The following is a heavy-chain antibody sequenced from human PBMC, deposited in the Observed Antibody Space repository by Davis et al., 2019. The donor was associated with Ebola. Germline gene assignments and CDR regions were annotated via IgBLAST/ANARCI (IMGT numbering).Heavy chain of an antibody. Sequence: ASVKVSCKASGYTFVVYYLHWVRQAPGQGFEWMGWINPNSGGTNYAQNFQGRVTMTRDTSISTAYMELSRLRSDDTAVYYCAIVPGSGPPGVREFDYWGQGTLVTVSS. V-gene: IGHV1-2*02. J-gene: IGHJ4*02. D-gene: IGHD2-15*01. CDR1: GYTFVVYY. CDR2: INPNSGGT. CDR3: AIVPGSGPPGVREFDY.